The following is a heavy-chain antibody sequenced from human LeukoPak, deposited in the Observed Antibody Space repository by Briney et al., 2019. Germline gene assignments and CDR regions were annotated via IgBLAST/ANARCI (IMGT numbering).Heavy chain of an antibody. CDR3: ATWQDRLLAYYFDY. D-gene: IGHD2-15*01. CDR1: GYTLTELS. Sequence: ASVKVSCKVSGYTLTELSMHWVRQAPGKGLEWMGGFDPEDGETIYAQKFQGRVTMTEDTSTDTAYMELSSLRSEDTAVYHCATWQDRLLAYYFDYWGQGTLVTVSS. CDR2: FDPEDGET. J-gene: IGHJ4*02. V-gene: IGHV1-24*01.